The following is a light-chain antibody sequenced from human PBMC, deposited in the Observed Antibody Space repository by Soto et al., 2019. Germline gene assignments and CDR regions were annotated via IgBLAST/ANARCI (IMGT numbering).Light chain of an antibody. Sequence: QAVVTQPPSASGTPGQRVTISCSGSSSNIGSNTVNWYQQLPGTAPKLLIYGNSNRPSGVPDRFSGSKSGTSASLAITGLQAEDEADYYCQSYDSSLSVVFGTGTKLTVL. CDR1: SSNIGSNT. J-gene: IGLJ1*01. CDR2: GNS. CDR3: QSYDSSLSVV. V-gene: IGLV1-40*01.